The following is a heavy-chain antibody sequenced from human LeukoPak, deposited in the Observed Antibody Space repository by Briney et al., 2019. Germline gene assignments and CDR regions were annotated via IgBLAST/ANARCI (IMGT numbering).Heavy chain of an antibody. J-gene: IGHJ6*03. V-gene: IGHV3-7*01. Sequence: GGSLRLSCAASGFTFSSYWMSWVRQAPGKGLEWVANIKQDGSEKYYVDSVKGRFTISRDNAKNSLYLQMNSLRAEGTAVYYCARDGDCSSTSCYIRYYYYYYYMDVWGKGTTVTVSS. CDR3: ARDGDCSSTSCYIRYYYYYYYMDV. CDR1: GFTFSSYW. D-gene: IGHD2-2*02. CDR2: IKQDGSEK.